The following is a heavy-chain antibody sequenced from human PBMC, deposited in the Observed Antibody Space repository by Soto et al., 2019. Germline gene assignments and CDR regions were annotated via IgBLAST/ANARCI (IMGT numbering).Heavy chain of an antibody. D-gene: IGHD4-17*01. CDR1: GGSFIGYG. J-gene: IGHJ6*02. V-gene: IGHV4-34*01. CDR2: INHSGST. Sequence: PSYTLSLTCAVDGGSFIGYGWTWIRKPPGTGLEWIGEINHSGSTNYNPSLKSRVTISVDTSKNQFSLKLSSVTAADTAVYYCARVHYGDYGYGMDVWGQGTTVTVSS. CDR3: ARVHYGDYGYGMDV.